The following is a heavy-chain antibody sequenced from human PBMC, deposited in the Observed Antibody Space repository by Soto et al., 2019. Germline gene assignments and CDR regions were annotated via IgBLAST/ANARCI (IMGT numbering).Heavy chain of an antibody. J-gene: IGHJ4*02. D-gene: IGHD3-9*01. CDR2: IYYSGST. CDR1: GGSISSYY. Sequence: SETLSLTCTVSGGSISSYYWSWIRQPPGKGLEWIGYIYYSGSTNYNPSLKSRVTISVDTSKNQFSLKLSSVTAADTAVYYCARNSGYFEGYADYWGQGTLVTVSS. V-gene: IGHV4-59*01. CDR3: ARNSGYFEGYADY.